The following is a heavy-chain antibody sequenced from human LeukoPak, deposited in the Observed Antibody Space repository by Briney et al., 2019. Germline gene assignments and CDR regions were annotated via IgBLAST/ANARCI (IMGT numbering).Heavy chain of an antibody. D-gene: IGHD3-9*01. J-gene: IGHJ4*02. Sequence: SVKVSCKASGGTFSSYAISWVRQAPGQGLEWMGGIIPIFGTANYAQKFQGRVTITADESTSTAYMELSSLRSEDTAVYYCASEDILTGYSGFDYWGQGTLVTVSS. CDR2: IIPIFGTA. CDR3: ASEDILTGYSGFDY. CDR1: GGTFSSYA. V-gene: IGHV1-69*13.